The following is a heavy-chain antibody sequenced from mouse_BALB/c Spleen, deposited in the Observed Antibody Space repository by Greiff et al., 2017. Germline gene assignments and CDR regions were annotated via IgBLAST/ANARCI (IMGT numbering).Heavy chain of an antibody. J-gene: IGHJ4*01. Sequence: QVQLQQSGAELVRPGASVTLSCKASGYTFTDYEMHWVKQTPVHGLEWIGAIDPETGGTAYNQKFKGKATLTADKSSSTAYMELRSLTSEDSAVYYCTRLGGAMDYWGQGTSVTVSS. CDR1: GYTFTDYE. CDR2: IDPETGGT. D-gene: IGHD3-3*01. V-gene: IGHV1-15*01. CDR3: TRLGGAMDY.